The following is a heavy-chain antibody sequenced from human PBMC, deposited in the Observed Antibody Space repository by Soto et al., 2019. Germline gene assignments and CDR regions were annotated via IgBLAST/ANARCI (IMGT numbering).Heavy chain of an antibody. Sequence: QVQLVESGGGVVQPGRSLRLSCAASGFTFSTYGMHWVRQAPGKGLEWVAAIWYDGSNKYYADSVKGRFTISRDNSKNTLYLQMNSLSAEDTAVYYCAREPKEYCSDYWGQGTLVTVSS. V-gene: IGHV3-33*01. CDR2: IWYDGSNK. J-gene: IGHJ4*02. CDR1: GFTFSTYG. CDR3: AREPKEYCSDY. D-gene: IGHD3-10*01.